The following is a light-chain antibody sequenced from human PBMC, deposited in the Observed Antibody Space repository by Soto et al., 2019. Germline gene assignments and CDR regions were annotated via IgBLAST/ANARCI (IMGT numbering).Light chain of an antibody. CDR2: AAS. J-gene: IGKJ5*01. CDR3: QQLSSYPIT. Sequence: DIPLTQSPSFLSASVGDRVTLTCRASQGISSSLAWYQQTPGKAPNLLIYAASTLQSGVPSRFSGSGSGTEFTLTTSSLQPEDFATYYCQQLSSYPITFGQGTRLEI. CDR1: QGISSS. V-gene: IGKV1-9*01.